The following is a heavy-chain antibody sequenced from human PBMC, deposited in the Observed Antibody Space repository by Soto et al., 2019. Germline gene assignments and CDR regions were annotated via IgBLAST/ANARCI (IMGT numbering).Heavy chain of an antibody. J-gene: IGHJ4*02. Sequence: SETLSLTCTVSGGSISSYYWSWIRQPPGKGLEWIGYIYYSGSTNYNPSLKSRVTISVDTSKNQFSLKLSSVTAADTAVYYCARAPVSSGYSDYFDYWGQGTLVTVS. V-gene: IGHV4-59*01. CDR2: IYYSGST. D-gene: IGHD3-22*01. CDR1: GGSISSYY. CDR3: ARAPVSSGYSDYFDY.